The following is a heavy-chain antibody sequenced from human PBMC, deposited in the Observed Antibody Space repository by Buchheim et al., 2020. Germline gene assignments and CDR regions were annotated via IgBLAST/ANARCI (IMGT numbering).Heavy chain of an antibody. CDR3: ARVGEVAGTESDY. CDR1: GFTFSSYG. D-gene: IGHD6-19*01. J-gene: IGHJ4*02. Sequence: QVQLVESGGGVVQPGRSLRLSCAASGFTFSSYGMHWVRQAPGKGLEWVAVIWYDGSNKYYADSVKGRFTISRDNSKKPLYLQMNSLRAEDTAVYYCARVGEVAGTESDYWGQGTL. CDR2: IWYDGSNK. V-gene: IGHV3-33*01.